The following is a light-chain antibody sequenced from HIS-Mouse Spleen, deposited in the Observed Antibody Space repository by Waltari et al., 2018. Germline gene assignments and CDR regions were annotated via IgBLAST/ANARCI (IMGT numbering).Light chain of an antibody. Sequence: QSVLTQPPSASGTPGQRVTISCSGSSSNIGSNYVYWYQQLPGTAPKLLIYRNNQGPSGVADRFSGSKSGTSASLAISGLRSEDEADYYCAAWDDSLSGVVFGGGTKLTVL. CDR1: SSNIGSNY. V-gene: IGLV1-47*01. CDR2: RNN. CDR3: AAWDDSLSGVV. J-gene: IGLJ2*01.